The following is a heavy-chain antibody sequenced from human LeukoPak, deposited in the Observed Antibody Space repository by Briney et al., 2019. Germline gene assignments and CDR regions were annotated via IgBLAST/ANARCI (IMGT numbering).Heavy chain of an antibody. CDR3: ARQAILTGYRNWFDP. J-gene: IGHJ5*02. CDR2: IYYSGST. V-gene: IGHV4-59*08. Sequence: SETLSLTCTVSGGSISSYYWSWIRQPPGKGLEWIGYIYYSGSTNYNPSLKSRVTISVDTSKNQFSLKLSSVTAADTAVYYCARQAILTGYRNWFDPWGQGTLVTVSS. D-gene: IGHD3-9*01. CDR1: GGSISSYY.